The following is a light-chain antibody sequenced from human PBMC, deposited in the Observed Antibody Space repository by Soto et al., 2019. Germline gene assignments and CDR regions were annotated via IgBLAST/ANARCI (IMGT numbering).Light chain of an antibody. Sequence: ENVLTQSPATLSLSPGERATLSCRASQSVSNYVAWYQQKPGQAPRLLIYDASNRATGIPARFSGRGSGTDFTLTISGLQSEDFAVYHCQQYNNFGQGTRLENK. CDR3: QQYNN. J-gene: IGKJ5*01. V-gene: IGKV3-11*01. CDR1: QSVSNY. CDR2: DAS.